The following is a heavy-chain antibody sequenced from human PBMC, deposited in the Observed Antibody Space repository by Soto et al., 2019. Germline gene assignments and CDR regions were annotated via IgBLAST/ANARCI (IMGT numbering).Heavy chain of an antibody. D-gene: IGHD6-19*01. CDR3: ARSVEGHFDY. Sequence: EVQLVESGGNLVQPGGSMRLSCAASGFRFSIYSMNWVRQAPGKGLEWSAYITSDTKTIKYADSVKGRFTISRDNGKTSVYLHMNRLRDEDTAVYYCARSVEGHFDYWGQGTVVTVSA. V-gene: IGHV3-48*02. J-gene: IGHJ4*02. CDR1: GFRFSIYS. CDR2: ITSDTKTI.